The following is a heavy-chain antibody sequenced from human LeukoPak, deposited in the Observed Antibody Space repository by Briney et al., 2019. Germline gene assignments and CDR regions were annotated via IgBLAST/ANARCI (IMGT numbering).Heavy chain of an antibody. CDR1: GFTFSSYA. CDR2: ISGSGGST. D-gene: IGHD3-10*01. Sequence: SGGSLRLSCAASGFTFSSYAMSWVRQAPGKGLEWVSAISGSGGSTYYADSVKGRFTISRDNSKNTLYLQMNSLRAEDTAVYYCAKDGEYGSGSPNRFDPWGQGTLVTVSS. CDR3: AKDGEYGSGSPNRFDP. V-gene: IGHV3-23*01. J-gene: IGHJ5*02.